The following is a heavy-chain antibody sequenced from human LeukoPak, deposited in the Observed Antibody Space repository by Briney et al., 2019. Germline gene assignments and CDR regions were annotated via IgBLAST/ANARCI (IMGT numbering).Heavy chain of an antibody. V-gene: IGHV3-21*05. Sequence: GGSLRLSCAASGFIFSIFDMNWVRQAPGKGLEWVSYISSSSSYTNYADSVKGRFTISRDNAKNSLYLQMNSLRAEDTAVYYCARSTGYSYGYQGWFDPWGQGTLVTVSS. D-gene: IGHD5-18*01. J-gene: IGHJ5*02. CDR1: GFIFSIFD. CDR2: ISSSSSYT. CDR3: ARSTGYSYGYQGWFDP.